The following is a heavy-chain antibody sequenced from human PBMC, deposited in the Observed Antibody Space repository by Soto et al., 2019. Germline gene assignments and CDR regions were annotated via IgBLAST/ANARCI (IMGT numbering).Heavy chain of an antibody. CDR1: GFTFSSYS. Sequence: GGSLRLSCAASGFTFSSYSMNWVRQAPGKGLEWVSSISSSSSYIYYADSVKGRFTISRDNAKNSLYLQMNSLRAEDTAVYYCARDTRNCSGGSCYHYWGQGTLVTVSS. D-gene: IGHD2-15*01. V-gene: IGHV3-21*01. J-gene: IGHJ4*02. CDR2: ISSSSSYI. CDR3: ARDTRNCSGGSCYHY.